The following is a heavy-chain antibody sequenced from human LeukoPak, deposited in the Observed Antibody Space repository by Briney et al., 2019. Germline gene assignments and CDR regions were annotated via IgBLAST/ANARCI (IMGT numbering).Heavy chain of an antibody. J-gene: IGHJ4*02. D-gene: IGHD2-2*01. CDR3: AKRRYCSSTSCYEFDY. V-gene: IGHV3-23*01. CDR2: ISGSGGST. CDR1: GFTFSSYA. Sequence: GGSLRLSCAASGFTFSSYAMSWVRQAPGKGLEWVSAISGSGGSTYYADSVKGRFTISRDNSKNTLYLQMNSLRAEDTAVYYCAKRRYCSSTSCYEFDYWGQGTLVTVSS.